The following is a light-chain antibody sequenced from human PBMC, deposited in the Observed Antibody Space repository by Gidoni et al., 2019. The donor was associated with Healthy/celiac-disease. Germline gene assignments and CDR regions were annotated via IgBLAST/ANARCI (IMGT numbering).Light chain of an antibody. CDR3: QQYYSTPPK. J-gene: IGKJ4*01. CDR1: QSVLYSSNNKNY. Sequence: DIVMTQSPDSLAVSLGERATINCKSSQSVLYSSNNKNYLAWYQQKPGQPPKLLIYWASTRESGVPDRFSGSGSGTDFTLTISSLQAEDVAVYYCQQYYSTPPKFGGGTKVETK. V-gene: IGKV4-1*01. CDR2: WAS.